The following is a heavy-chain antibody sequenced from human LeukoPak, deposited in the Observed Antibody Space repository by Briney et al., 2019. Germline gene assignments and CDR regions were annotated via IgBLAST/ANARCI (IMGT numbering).Heavy chain of an antibody. CDR3: ARSSWLQFRKRYYFDY. CDR2: INPKSGGT. CDR1: GYTFTGYY. V-gene: IGHV1-2*02. Sequence: ASVKVSCKASGYTFTGYYMHWVRQAPGQGLEWMGWINPKSGGTNYAQKFQGRVTMTRDTSISTAYMELSRLRSDDTAVYYCARSSWLQFRKRYYFDYRGQGTQVTV. D-gene: IGHD5-24*01. J-gene: IGHJ4*02.